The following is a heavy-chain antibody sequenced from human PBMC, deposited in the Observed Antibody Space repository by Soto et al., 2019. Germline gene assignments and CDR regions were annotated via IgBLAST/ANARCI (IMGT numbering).Heavy chain of an antibody. Sequence: GGSLRLSCAASGFTFSSYARHWVRQAPGKGLEWVAVISYDGSNKYYADSVKGRFTISRDNSKNTLYLQLNSLRAEDTAVYYCARVPPGGYSGYDSAFDIWGQGTMVTVS. CDR2: ISYDGSNK. J-gene: IGHJ3*02. V-gene: IGHV3-30-3*01. D-gene: IGHD5-12*01. CDR1: GFTFSSYA. CDR3: ARVPPGGYSGYDSAFDI.